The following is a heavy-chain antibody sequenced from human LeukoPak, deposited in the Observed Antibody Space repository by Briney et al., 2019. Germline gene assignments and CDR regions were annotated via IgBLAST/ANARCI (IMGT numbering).Heavy chain of an antibody. V-gene: IGHV3-7*01. D-gene: IGHD3-3*01. CDR2: IKQDGSEK. CDR3: ARVYDYDFWSGYYGRNYYYMDV. CDR1: GFTFRNNW. Sequence: GGSLRLSCATSGFTFRNNWMSWVRQAPGKGLEWVANIKQDGSEKYYVDSVKGRFTISRDNAQNSASLQMDSLRVEDTAVYYCARVYDYDFWSGYYGRNYYYMDVWGKGTTVTVSS. J-gene: IGHJ6*03.